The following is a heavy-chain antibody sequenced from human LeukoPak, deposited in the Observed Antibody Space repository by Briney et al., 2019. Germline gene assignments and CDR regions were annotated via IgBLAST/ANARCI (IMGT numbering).Heavy chain of an antibody. CDR1: GCSIGSYY. J-gene: IGHJ3*02. CDR3: ARVSYSGYKKHAFDI. D-gene: IGHD5-12*01. Sequence: SETLSLTXTVSGCSIGSYYWSWIRQPPGKGLEWIGYIYYSGSTNYNPSLKSRVTISVDTSKNQFSLKLSSVTAADTAVYYCARVSYSGYKKHAFDIWGQGTMVTVSS. CDR2: IYYSGST. V-gene: IGHV4-59*01.